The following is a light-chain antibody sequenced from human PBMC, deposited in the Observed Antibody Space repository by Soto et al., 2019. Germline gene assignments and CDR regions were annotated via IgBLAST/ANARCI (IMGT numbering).Light chain of an antibody. Sequence: QSALTQPASVSGSPGQSITISCTGTSSDVGGYKYVSWCQQHPGKAPKLLIYEVSNRPSWVANRFSGSKSGNTASLTISGLQAEDEADYYCSSYTGSTYVFGPGTKLTVL. CDR3: SSYTGSTYV. J-gene: IGLJ1*01. CDR1: SSDVGGYKY. CDR2: EVS. V-gene: IGLV2-14*01.